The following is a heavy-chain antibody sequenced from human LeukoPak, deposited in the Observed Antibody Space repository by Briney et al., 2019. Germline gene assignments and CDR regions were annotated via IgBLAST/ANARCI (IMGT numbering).Heavy chain of an antibody. D-gene: IGHD5/OR15-5a*01. V-gene: IGHV3-23*01. CDR3: AKDVSTIEAADEY. J-gene: IGHJ4*02. CDR2: ISDSGGIT. Sequence: PGGSLRLSCVASGFSFSNLAMGWVRQAPGNGLEWVSVISDSGGITYYADSVKGRFTISRDNSRNTLYLQMNSLRAGDTAVYYCAKDVSTIEAADEYRGQGTLVTVSS. CDR1: GFSFSNLA.